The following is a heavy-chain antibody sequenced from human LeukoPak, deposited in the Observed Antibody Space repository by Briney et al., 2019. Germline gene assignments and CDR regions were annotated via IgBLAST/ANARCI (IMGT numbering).Heavy chain of an antibody. J-gene: IGHJ4*02. CDR2: IYYSGST. CDR1: GGSISSSSYY. CDR3: ARDEGGSAPFDY. V-gene: IGHV4-39*07. Sequence: KPSETLSLTCTVSGGSISSSSYYWGWIRQPPGKGLEWIGSIYYSGSTNYNPSLKSRVTISVDTSKNQFSLKLSSVTAADTAVYYCARDEGGSAPFDYWGQGTLVTVSS. D-gene: IGHD1-26*01.